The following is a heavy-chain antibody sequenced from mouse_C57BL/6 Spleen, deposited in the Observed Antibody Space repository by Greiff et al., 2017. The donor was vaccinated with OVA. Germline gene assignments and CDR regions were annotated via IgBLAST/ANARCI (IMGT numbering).Heavy chain of an antibody. Sequence: EVKLQESGPGLVKPSQSLSLTCSVTGYSITSGYYWNWIRQFPGNKLEWMGYISYDGSNNYNPSLKNRISITRATSKNQFFLKLNSVTTEDTATYYCAREGWLLRNYFDYWGQGTTLTVSS. CDR1: GYSITSGYY. D-gene: IGHD2-3*01. CDR3: AREGWLLRNYFDY. CDR2: ISYDGSN. V-gene: IGHV3-6*01. J-gene: IGHJ2*01.